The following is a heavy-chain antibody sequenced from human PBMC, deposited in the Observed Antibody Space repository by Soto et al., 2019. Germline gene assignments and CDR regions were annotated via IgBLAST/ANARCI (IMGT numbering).Heavy chain of an antibody. CDR3: ARDRVLDSSGYYLSFYYGMDV. CDR2: IYYSGST. V-gene: IGHV4-30-4*01. CDR1: GGSISSGDYY. Sequence: SETLSLTCTVSGGSISSGDYYWSWIRQPPGKGLEWIGYIYYSGSTYYNPSLKSRVTISVDTSKNQFSLKLSSVTAADTAVYYCARDRVLDSSGYYLSFYYGMDVWGQGTTVT. D-gene: IGHD3-22*01. J-gene: IGHJ6*02.